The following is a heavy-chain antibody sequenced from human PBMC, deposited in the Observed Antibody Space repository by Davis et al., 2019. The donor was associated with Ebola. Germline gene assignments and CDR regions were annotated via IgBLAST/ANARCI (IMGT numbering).Heavy chain of an antibody. Sequence: GESLKISCAASGFTFSSYGMHWVRQAPGKGLEWVAVISYDGSNKYYADSVKGRFTISRDNSKNTLYLQMNSLRAEDTAVYYCARGRTPLAAAGTYYFDYWGQGTLVTVSS. CDR3: ARGRTPLAAAGTYYFDY. J-gene: IGHJ4*02. CDR1: GFTFSSYG. D-gene: IGHD6-13*01. V-gene: IGHV3-30*03. CDR2: ISYDGSNK.